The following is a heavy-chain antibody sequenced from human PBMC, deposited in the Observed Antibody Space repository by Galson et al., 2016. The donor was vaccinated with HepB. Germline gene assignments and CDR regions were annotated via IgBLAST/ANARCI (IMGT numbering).Heavy chain of an antibody. J-gene: IGHJ4*02. CDR3: ARDTVVVVVAALVFDI. CDR1: GFTFSSYE. Sequence: SLRLSCAASGFTFSSYEMNWVRQAPGKGLEWVSYISSSGSTIYYADSVRGRFTISRDNAKNSLYLQMNSLRAEDTAVYYCARDTVVVVVAALVFDIWGQGTLVTVSS. CDR2: ISSSGSTI. V-gene: IGHV3-48*03. D-gene: IGHD2-15*01.